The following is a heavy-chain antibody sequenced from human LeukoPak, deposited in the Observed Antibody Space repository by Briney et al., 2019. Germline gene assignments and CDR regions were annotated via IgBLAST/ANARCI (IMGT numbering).Heavy chain of an antibody. D-gene: IGHD3-10*01. Sequence: SVTVSRKASGGTFSSYAISWVRQAPGQGLEWMGGIIPIFGTANYAHKFQGRVTITMDESTSTAYMELSSLKSEDTAVYYCARDGEATMVRFDIWGQGTMVTVSS. CDR1: GGTFSSYA. J-gene: IGHJ3*02. CDR3: ARDGEATMVRFDI. CDR2: IIPIFGTA. V-gene: IGHV1-69*05.